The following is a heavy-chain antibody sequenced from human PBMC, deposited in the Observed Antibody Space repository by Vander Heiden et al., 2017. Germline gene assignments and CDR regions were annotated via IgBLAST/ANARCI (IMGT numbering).Heavy chain of an antibody. CDR3: ARVMGSSGPKGYYYYYGMDV. CDR2: IIPIFGTA. J-gene: IGHJ6*02. CDR1: GGTFSSYA. D-gene: IGHD5-12*01. Sequence: QVQLVQSGAAVTKPGSSVKVSCKASGGTFSSYAIRWVRQAPGQGLEWMGGIIPIFGTANYAQKFQGRVTITADESTSTAYMELSSLRSEDTAVYYCARVMGSSGPKGYYYYYGMDVWGQGTTVTVSS. V-gene: IGHV1-69*01.